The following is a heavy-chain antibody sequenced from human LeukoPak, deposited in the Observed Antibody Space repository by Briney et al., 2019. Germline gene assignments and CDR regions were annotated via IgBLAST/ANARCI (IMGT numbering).Heavy chain of an antibody. V-gene: IGHV3-21*01. CDR3: ARADGVDTAMEY. J-gene: IGHJ4*02. CDR1: GFTFSSYS. CDR2: ISSSSGYI. Sequence: GGSLRLSCAASGFTFSSYSMNWVRQAPGKGLEWVSSISSSSGYIYYADSVKGRFTISRDNAKNSLYLQMNSLRAEDTAVYYCARADGVDTAMEYWGQGTLVTVSS. D-gene: IGHD5-18*01.